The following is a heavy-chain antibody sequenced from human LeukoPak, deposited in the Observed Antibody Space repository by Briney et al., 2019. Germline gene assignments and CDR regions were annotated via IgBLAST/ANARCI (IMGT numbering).Heavy chain of an antibody. V-gene: IGHV1-69*13. Sequence: RGASVKVSCKASGGTFSSYAISWVRQAPGQGLEWMGGIIPIFGTANYAQKFQGRVTITADESTSTAYMELSSLRSEDTAVYYCARGKGYSYGHGYYYYMDVWGNGTTVTVSS. CDR3: ARGKGYSYGHGYYYYMDV. CDR1: GGTFSSYA. CDR2: IIPIFGTA. D-gene: IGHD5-18*01. J-gene: IGHJ6*03.